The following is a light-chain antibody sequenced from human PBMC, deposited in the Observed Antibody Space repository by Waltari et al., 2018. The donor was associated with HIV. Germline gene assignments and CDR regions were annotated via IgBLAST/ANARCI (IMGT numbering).Light chain of an antibody. CDR2: DAS. V-gene: IGKV3-15*01. CDR1: QSVSEF. Sequence: EIVLTQSPATLSVSPGETAILSCRASQSVSEFLAWYQQKPGQGPRLLIHDASIRATGVPARFSGSGSGTEFTLTISRLQSEDFATYYCQQYNDWPPMYTFGQGTKLEIK. CDR3: QQYNDWPPMYT. J-gene: IGKJ2*01.